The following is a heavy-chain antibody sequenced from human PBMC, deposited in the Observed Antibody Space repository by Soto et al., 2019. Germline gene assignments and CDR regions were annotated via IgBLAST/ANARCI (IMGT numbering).Heavy chain of an antibody. D-gene: IGHD3-10*01. Sequence: QITLKESGPTLVKPTQTLTLTCTFSGFSLSTSGVGVGWIRQPPGKALEWLALIYWDYDKRYSPSLKSRLTITKDTSKNQVVLTMTNMDPVDTATYYCAHSGDYYGSGTYNWFDPWGQGTLVTVSS. V-gene: IGHV2-5*02. CDR3: AHSGDYYGSGTYNWFDP. CDR1: GFSLSTSGVG. J-gene: IGHJ5*02. CDR2: IYWDYDK.